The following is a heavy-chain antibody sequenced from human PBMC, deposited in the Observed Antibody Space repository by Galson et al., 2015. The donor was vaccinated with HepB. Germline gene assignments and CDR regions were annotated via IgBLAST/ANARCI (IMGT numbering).Heavy chain of an antibody. V-gene: IGHV1-8*01. D-gene: IGHD6-19*01. J-gene: IGHJ6*02. CDR3: ARGLISSSGFYYNYYGMHV. CDR2: MNPKSGNT. Sequence: SVKVSCKASGYTFSSYDINWVRQATGQGLEWMGWMNPKSGNTGNAQKFQGRVTMTRNTSRSTAYMELSSLRSEDTAVYYCARGLISSSGFYYNYYGMHVWGQGTTVTVSS. CDR1: GYTFSSYD.